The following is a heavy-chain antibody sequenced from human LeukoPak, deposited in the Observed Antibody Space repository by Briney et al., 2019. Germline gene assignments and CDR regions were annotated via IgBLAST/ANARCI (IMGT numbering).Heavy chain of an antibody. D-gene: IGHD6-13*01. V-gene: IGHV3-48*04. CDR2: ISSRSSTI. Sequence: GGSLRLSCAASGFTFCTPELNWVRQAPGRGLEWGSLISSRSSTIYYADSVKGRFTISRDNAKNSLYLQMNSLRAEDTAVYYCAMPRRAAGTRGWCDPCGQGTLVTVSS. CDR1: GFTFCTPE. J-gene: IGHJ5*02. CDR3: AMPRRAAGTRGWCDP.